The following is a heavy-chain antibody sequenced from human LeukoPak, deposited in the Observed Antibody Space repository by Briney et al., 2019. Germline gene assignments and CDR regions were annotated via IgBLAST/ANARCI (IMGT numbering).Heavy chain of an antibody. Sequence: GASVKVSCKASGYTFTSYAMHWVRQAPGQRLEWMGWINAGNGNTKYSQKFQGRVTITADESTSTAYMELSSLRSEDTAVYYCARGPQPNNWNYSFDPWGQGTLVTVSS. J-gene: IGHJ5*02. CDR2: INAGNGNT. D-gene: IGHD1-7*01. V-gene: IGHV1-3*01. CDR1: GYTFTSYA. CDR3: ARGPQPNNWNYSFDP.